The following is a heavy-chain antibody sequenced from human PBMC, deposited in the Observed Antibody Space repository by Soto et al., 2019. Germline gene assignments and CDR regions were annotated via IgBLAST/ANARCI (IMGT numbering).Heavy chain of an antibody. CDR2: IHYSGST. CDR3: ARLPEPMTILSWFDP. V-gene: IGHV4-39*01. D-gene: IGHD3-10*01. CDR1: GGSISSSSCY. J-gene: IGHJ5*02. Sequence: SETLSLTCTVSGGSISSSSCYWGWIRQPPGKGLEWIGSIHYSGSTYYNPSLKSRVTISVDTSKNQFSLKVSSVIAADTAVYYCARLPEPMTILSWFDPWGQGTLVTVSS.